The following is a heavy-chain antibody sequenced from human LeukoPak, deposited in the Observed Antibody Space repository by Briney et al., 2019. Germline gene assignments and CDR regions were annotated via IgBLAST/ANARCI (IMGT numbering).Heavy chain of an antibody. D-gene: IGHD3-22*01. CDR3: AKDRYDSSGYEDYYYYYMDV. Sequence: QPGGSLRLSCAASGFTFSSYGMSWVRQAPGKGLEWVSDISGSGGSTYYADSVKGRFTISRDNSKNTLYLQMNSLRAEDTAVYYCAKDRYDSSGYEDYYYYYMDVWGKGTTVTISS. V-gene: IGHV3-23*01. CDR1: GFTFSSYG. CDR2: ISGSGGST. J-gene: IGHJ6*03.